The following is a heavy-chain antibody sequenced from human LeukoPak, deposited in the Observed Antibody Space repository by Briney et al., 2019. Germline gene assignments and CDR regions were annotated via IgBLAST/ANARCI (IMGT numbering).Heavy chain of an antibody. D-gene: IGHD3-10*01. V-gene: IGHV1-18*01. CDR1: GYTFISYG. J-gene: IGHJ4*02. CDR3: ARDHGSGSLVGY. CDR2: ISAYNGNI. Sequence: ASVKVSCKASGYTFISYGITWVRQAPGQGLEWLGWISAYNGNIDYAQKLQGRVTLTTDTSTSTAYMEVRSLRSDDTAVYYCARDHGSGSLVGYWGQGTLVTVSS.